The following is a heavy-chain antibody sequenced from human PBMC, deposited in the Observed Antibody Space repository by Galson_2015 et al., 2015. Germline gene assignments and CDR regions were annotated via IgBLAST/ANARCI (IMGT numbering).Heavy chain of an antibody. CDR3: AKTNVNYDFWSRWAFDI. Sequence: SVKVSCKASRGTFSSYAISWVRQAPGQGLEWMGGIIPIFGTANYAQKFQGRVTITADESTSTAYMELSSLRSEDTAVYYCAKTNVNYDFWSRWAFDIWGQGTMVTVSS. D-gene: IGHD3-3*01. V-gene: IGHV1-69*13. J-gene: IGHJ3*02. CDR1: RGTFSSYA. CDR2: IIPIFGTA.